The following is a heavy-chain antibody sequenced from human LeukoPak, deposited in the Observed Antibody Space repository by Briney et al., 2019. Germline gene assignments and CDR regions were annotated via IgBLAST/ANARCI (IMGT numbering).Heavy chain of an antibody. J-gene: IGHJ4*02. Sequence: GGSLRLSCAASGFTFNNYSMNWVRQAPGKGLEWVSSISYSSSYIYYGDSVKGRFTISRDNAKTSLYLQMNSLRVEDTAVYYCARGHYDILTRIDYWGQGTLVTVSS. CDR1: GFTFNNYS. CDR3: ARGHYDILTRIDY. D-gene: IGHD3-9*01. V-gene: IGHV3-21*01. CDR2: ISYSSSYI.